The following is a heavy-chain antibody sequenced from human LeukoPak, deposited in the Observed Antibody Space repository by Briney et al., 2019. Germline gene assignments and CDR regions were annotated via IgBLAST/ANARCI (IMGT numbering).Heavy chain of an antibody. CDR1: GFTVSSNY. J-gene: IGHJ4*02. CDR2: IYSGGST. Sequence: GGSLRLSCAASGFTVSSNYMSWVRQAPGKGLEWVSVIYSGGSTYYADSVKGRFTISRDNSKNTLYLQMNSLRAEDTAVYYCARDPGRGYSGYYFDYWGQGTLVTVSS. CDR3: ARDPGRGYSGYYFDY. V-gene: IGHV3-53*01. D-gene: IGHD5-12*01.